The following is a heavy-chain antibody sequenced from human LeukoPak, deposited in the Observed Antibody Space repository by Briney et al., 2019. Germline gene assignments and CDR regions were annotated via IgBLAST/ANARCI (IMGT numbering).Heavy chain of an antibody. J-gene: IGHJ5*02. Sequence: GGSLRLSCAASGFTFSSYAMSWVRQAPGKGLEWVSAISGSGGSTYYADSVKGRFTISRDNSKNTLYLQMNSLRAEDTAVYYCAIDYSGEWELLWWFDPWGQGTLVTVSS. CDR1: GFTFSSYA. CDR3: AIDYSGEWELLWWFDP. CDR2: ISGSGGST. D-gene: IGHD1-26*01. V-gene: IGHV3-23*01.